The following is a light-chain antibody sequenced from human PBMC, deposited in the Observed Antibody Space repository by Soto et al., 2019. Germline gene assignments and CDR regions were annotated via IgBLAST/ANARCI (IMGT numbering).Light chain of an antibody. Sequence: DVVLTQSPLSLSVTLGQPASISCRSSQSLQYSNGNTYLNWFHQRPGQSPRRLSYNVSNRDSGGPERFSCSGSGTDFTLRISRVEADDVGVYYFMQSIHWPPYTFGQGTKLEIK. V-gene: IGKV2-30*01. J-gene: IGKJ2*01. CDR1: QSLQYSNGNTY. CDR3: MQSIHWPPYT. CDR2: NVS.